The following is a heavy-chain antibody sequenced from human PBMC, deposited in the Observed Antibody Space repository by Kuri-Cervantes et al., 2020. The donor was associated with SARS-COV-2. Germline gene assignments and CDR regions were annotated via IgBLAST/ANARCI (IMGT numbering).Heavy chain of an antibody. CDR1: GGSFSGYY. Sequence: GSLRLSCAVYGGSFSGYYWSWIRQPPGKGLEWIGSIYYSGSTYYNPSLKSRVTISVDTSKNQFSLKLSSVTAADTAVYYCARHVASSAAGTSYYYYGMDVWGQGTTVTVSS. V-gene: IGHV4-34*01. J-gene: IGHJ6*02. CDR3: ARHVASSAAGTSYYYYGMDV. CDR2: IYYSGST. D-gene: IGHD6-13*01.